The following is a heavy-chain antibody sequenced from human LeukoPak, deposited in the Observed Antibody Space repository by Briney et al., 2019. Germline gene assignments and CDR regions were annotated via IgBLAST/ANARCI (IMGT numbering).Heavy chain of an antibody. V-gene: IGHV3-30*18. D-gene: IGHD3-3*01. CDR1: VFTFSSYG. Sequence: GGSLRLSCAASVFTFSSYGMHWVRQAPGKGLEGVAVISYDGSNKYYADSVKGRFTISRDDSKNTLYQQMNSLRAEDTAVYYCAKIMRRITIRDGMDVWGQGTTVTVSS. CDR3: AKIMRRITIRDGMDV. CDR2: ISYDGSNK. J-gene: IGHJ6*02.